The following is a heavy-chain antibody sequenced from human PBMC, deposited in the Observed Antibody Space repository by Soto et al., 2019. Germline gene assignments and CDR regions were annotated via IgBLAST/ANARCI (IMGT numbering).Heavy chain of an antibody. CDR2: ISYSGNT. CDR3: ARGRSSVASRPASRWFDP. V-gene: IGHV4-34*01. Sequence: SETLCLTCAVYGDSFSTYYWSWIRQAPGKGLEWIGEISYSGNTNFNPSLKSRVTMSVDKSKKQLSLNLASVTAADTAIYYCARGRSSVASRPASRWFDPWGQGTLVTVSS. D-gene: IGHD6-6*01. J-gene: IGHJ5*02. CDR1: GDSFSTYY.